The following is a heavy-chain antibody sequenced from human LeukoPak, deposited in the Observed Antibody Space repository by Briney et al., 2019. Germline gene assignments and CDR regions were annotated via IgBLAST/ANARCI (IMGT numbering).Heavy chain of an antibody. V-gene: IGHV4-59*08. CDR2: IYYSGST. J-gene: IGHJ4*02. CDR1: GGSISSYY. CDR3: ARHVDGSVRGPFFDY. D-gene: IGHD3-10*01. Sequence: SETPSLTCTVSGGSISSYYWSWIRQPPGKGLEWIGYIYYSGSTNYNPSLKSRVTISVDTSKNQFSLKLSSVTAADTAVYYCARHVDGSVRGPFFDYWGQGTLVTVSS.